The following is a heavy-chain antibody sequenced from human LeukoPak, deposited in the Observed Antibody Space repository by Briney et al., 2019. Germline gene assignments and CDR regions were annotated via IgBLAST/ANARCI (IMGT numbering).Heavy chain of an antibody. CDR1: GGSISSSSYY. D-gene: IGHD3-10*01. CDR3: ARSADYGSGSYIVDP. V-gene: IGHV4-39*07. J-gene: IGHJ5*02. CDR2: IYYSGST. Sequence: PSETLSLTCTVSGGSISSSSYYWGWIRQPPEKGLEWIGSIYYSGSTYYNPSLKSRVTISVDTSKNQFSLKLISVTAADTAVYYCARSADYGSGSYIVDPWGQGTLVTVSS.